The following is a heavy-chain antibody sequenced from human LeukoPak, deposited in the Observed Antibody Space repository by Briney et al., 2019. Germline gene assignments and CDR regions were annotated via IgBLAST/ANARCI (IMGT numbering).Heavy chain of an antibody. J-gene: IGHJ5*02. CDR2: INSDGGGA. CDR3: ARDVPHNWFDT. Sequence: GGSLRLSCAASGITFGNNWMHWVRQGPGKGLVWISRINSDGGGAIYADSVKGRFTVSRDNAKNTLYLQMNSLRAEDTAVYYRARDVPHNWFDTWGQGTLVTVSS. V-gene: IGHV3-74*01. CDR1: GITFGNNW.